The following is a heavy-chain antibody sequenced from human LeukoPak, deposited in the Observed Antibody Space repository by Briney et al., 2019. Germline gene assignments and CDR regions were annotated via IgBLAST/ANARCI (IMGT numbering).Heavy chain of an antibody. Sequence: PGGSLRLSCAASGFTFRSYAMSWVRQAPGKGLEWVSAISGSGGSTYYADSVKGRFTISRDNSKNTVYLQMNSLSTEDTAVYYCARDQSGTYSIDYWGQGTLVTVSS. V-gene: IGHV3-23*01. CDR2: ISGSGGST. D-gene: IGHD1-26*01. J-gene: IGHJ4*02. CDR1: GFTFRSYA. CDR3: ARDQSGTYSIDY.